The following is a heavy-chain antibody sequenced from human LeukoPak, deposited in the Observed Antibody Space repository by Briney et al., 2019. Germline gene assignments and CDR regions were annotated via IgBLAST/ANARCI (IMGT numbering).Heavy chain of an antibody. Sequence: GGSLRLSRAASRFTFSDYYMSWIRQAPGKGLEWVSYIGSSGTPLNYADSVKGRFTISRDNARNSVYLQMNNLRVEDTAVYYCAREHIEGATDYFDYWGQGTLVTVSS. CDR1: RFTFSDYY. D-gene: IGHD1-26*01. CDR2: IGSSGTPL. J-gene: IGHJ4*02. V-gene: IGHV3-11*04. CDR3: AREHIEGATDYFDY.